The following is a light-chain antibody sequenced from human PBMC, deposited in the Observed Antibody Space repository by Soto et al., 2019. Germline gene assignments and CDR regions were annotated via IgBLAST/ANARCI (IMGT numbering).Light chain of an antibody. Sequence: EIVLTQSPGTLSLSPGERATLSCRASPSVSSSYLAWYQQKSGQAPRLLIYGASSRATGSPDRFSGSGSGTDFPLTISRLEPEDFAVYYGQQYGSSPTFGGGTKVEIK. J-gene: IGKJ4*01. CDR2: GAS. V-gene: IGKV3-20*01. CDR1: PSVSSSY. CDR3: QQYGSSPT.